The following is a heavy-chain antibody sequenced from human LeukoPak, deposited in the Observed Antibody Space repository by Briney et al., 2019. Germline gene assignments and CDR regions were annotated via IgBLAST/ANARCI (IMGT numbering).Heavy chain of an antibody. D-gene: IGHD1-26*01. CDR1: GFTLSSYG. CDR3: AKAKHSGSYYAAYYFDY. J-gene: IGHJ4*02. CDR2: ISYDGSNK. Sequence: GGSLRLSCAASGFTLSSYGMHWVRQAPGKGLEWVAVISYDGSNKYYADSVKGRFTISRDNSKNTLYLQMNSLRAEDTAVYYCAKAKHSGSYYAAYYFDYWGQGTLVTVSS. V-gene: IGHV3-30*18.